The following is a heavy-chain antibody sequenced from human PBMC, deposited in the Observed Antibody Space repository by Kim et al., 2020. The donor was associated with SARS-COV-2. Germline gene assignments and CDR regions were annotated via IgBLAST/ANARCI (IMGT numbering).Heavy chain of an antibody. CDR1: GFTFSSYW. J-gene: IGHJ6*02. V-gene: IGHV3-7*03. Sequence: GGSLRLSCAASGFTFSSYWMSWVRQAPGKGLEWVANIKQDGSEKYYVDSVKGRFTISRDNAKNSLYLQMNSLRAEDTAVYYCPRDAILVVPDKYYYYGMDGWGQGTTLTVSS. D-gene: IGHD2-2*01. CDR2: IKQDGSEK. CDR3: PRDAILVVPDKYYYYGMDG.